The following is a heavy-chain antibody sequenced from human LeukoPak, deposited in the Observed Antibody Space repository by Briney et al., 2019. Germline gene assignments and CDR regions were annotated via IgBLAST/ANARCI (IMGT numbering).Heavy chain of an antibody. CDR1: GGTFSSYA. D-gene: IGHD4-17*01. J-gene: IGHJ4*02. V-gene: IGHV1-69*04. CDR2: IIPILGIA. Sequence: SVKVSCKASGGTFSSYAISCVRQAPGQGLEWMGRIIPILGIANYAQKFQGRVTITADKSTSTAYMELSSLRSEDTAVYYCARGGPTTVIYFDYWGQGTLVTVSS. CDR3: ARGGPTTVIYFDY.